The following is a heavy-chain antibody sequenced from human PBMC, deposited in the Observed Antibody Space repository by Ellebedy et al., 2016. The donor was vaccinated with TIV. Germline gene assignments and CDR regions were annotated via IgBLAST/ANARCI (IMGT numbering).Heavy chain of an antibody. D-gene: IGHD5-18*01. V-gene: IGHV4-39*01. CDR2: IYYSGST. CDR3: ARVNVDTAMVDDY. CDR1: GGSISSSSYY. J-gene: IGHJ4*02. Sequence: MPSETLSLTCTVSGGSISSSSYYWGWIRQPPGKGLEWIGSIYYSGSTYYNPSLKSRVTISVDTSKNQFSLKLSSVTAADTAVYYCARVNVDTAMVDDYWGQGTLVTVSS.